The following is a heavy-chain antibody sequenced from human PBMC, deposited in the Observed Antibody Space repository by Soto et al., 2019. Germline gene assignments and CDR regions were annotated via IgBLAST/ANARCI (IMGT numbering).Heavy chain of an antibody. Sequence: PSQTLSLTCTVSGGSISSSSYYWGCIRQPPGKGLEWIGSIYYSGSTYYNPSLKSRLTISVDTSKNQFSLKLSSVTAADTAVYYCARRLYYDSSGFEGGGMDVWGQGTTVTVSS. D-gene: IGHD3-22*01. V-gene: IGHV4-39*01. CDR1: GGSISSSSYY. CDR2: IYYSGST. J-gene: IGHJ6*02. CDR3: ARRLYYDSSGFEGGGMDV.